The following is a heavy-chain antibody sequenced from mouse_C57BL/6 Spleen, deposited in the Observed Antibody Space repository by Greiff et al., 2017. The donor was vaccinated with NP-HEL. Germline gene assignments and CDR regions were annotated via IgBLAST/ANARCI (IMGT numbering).Heavy chain of an antibody. J-gene: IGHJ4*01. Sequence: EVHLVESGGGLVKPGGSLKLSCAASGFTFSSYTMSWVRQTPEQGLEWVATIGGGGGNTHYPDSVKGRFTISRDNAKNTLYLQMSRLRSEDTALYYCAKGGIHYAMDCWGQGTSVTVSS. V-gene: IGHV5-9*01. CDR2: IGGGGGNT. CDR3: AKGGIHYAMDC. D-gene: IGHD5-2*01. CDR1: GFTFSSYT.